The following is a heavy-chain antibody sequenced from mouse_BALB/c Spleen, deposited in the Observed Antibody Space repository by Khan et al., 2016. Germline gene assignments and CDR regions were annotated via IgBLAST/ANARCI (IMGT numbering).Heavy chain of an antibody. CDR3: ARGGLGYAMDY. V-gene: IGHV3-2*02. CDR2: ISYSGST. CDR1: GYSITSDYA. Sequence: EVQLQESGPGLVKPSQSLSLTCTVTGYSITSDYAWNWIRQFPGNKLEWMGYISYSGSTSYNPSLKSRISITRDTSKNQFFLQLNSVTTEDTVTYYCARGGLGYAMDYWGQGTSVTVSS. J-gene: IGHJ4*01. D-gene: IGHD2-4*01.